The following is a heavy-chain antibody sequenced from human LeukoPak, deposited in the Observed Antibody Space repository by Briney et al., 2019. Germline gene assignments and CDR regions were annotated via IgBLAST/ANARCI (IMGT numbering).Heavy chain of an antibody. J-gene: IGHJ6*03. CDR3: ARRYFDWSVYYYYMDV. V-gene: IGHV1-18*01. CDR2: ISAYNGNT. D-gene: IGHD3-9*01. CDR1: GYTFTSYG. Sequence: ASVTVSCKASGYTFTSYGISWVRQAPGQGLEWMGWISAYNGNTNYAQKLQGRVTMTTDTSTSTAYMELRSLRSDDTAVYYCARRYFDWSVYYYYMDVWGKGTTVTISS.